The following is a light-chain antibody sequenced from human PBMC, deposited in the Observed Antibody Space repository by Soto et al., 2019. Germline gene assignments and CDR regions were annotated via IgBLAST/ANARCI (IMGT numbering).Light chain of an antibody. CDR2: TLS. J-gene: IGKJ2*01. V-gene: IGKV2-40*01. CDR3: MQRIEFPYT. CDR1: QSLLDSDDGNTN. Sequence: IVMTQTPLSLPVTPGEPASISCRSSQSLLDSDDGNTNLDWYLQKPGQSPQLLIYTLSNRASGVPDRFSGSGSGTDFTLKISRVEAEDVGVYYCMQRIEFPYTFGQGTKLEIK.